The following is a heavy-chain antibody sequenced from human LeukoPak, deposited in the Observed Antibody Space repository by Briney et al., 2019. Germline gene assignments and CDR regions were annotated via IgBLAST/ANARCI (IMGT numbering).Heavy chain of an antibody. CDR3: AKQTMVRGVISDY. D-gene: IGHD3-10*01. Sequence: GGSLRLSCAASGFTFSSYAMSWVRQAPGKGLEWVSAISGSGGRTYYADSVKGRFTISRDNSKNTLYLQMNSLRAEDTAVYYCAKQTMVRGVISDYWGQGTLVTVSS. J-gene: IGHJ4*02. CDR1: GFTFSSYA. CDR2: ISGSGGRT. V-gene: IGHV3-23*01.